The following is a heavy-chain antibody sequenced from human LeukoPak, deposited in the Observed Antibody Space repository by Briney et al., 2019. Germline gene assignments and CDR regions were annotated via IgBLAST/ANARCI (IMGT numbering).Heavy chain of an antibody. CDR3: VKDVGPYSSGRLSYFDY. CDR1: GFTFSSYA. Sequence: GGPLRLSCAASGFTFSSYAMSWVRQAPGKGLEWVSAISGSGGSTYYADSVKGRFTISRDNSKNTLYLRMNSLRAEDTAVYYCVKDVGPYSSGRLSYFDYWGQGTLVTVSS. D-gene: IGHD6-19*01. V-gene: IGHV3-23*01. CDR2: ISGSGGST. J-gene: IGHJ4*02.